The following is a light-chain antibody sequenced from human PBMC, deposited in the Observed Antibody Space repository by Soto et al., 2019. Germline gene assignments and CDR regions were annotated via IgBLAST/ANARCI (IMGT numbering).Light chain of an antibody. V-gene: IGLV1-40*01. CDR3: QSYDSRLSDYL. CDR2: GNS. Sequence: QSVLTQPPSVSGAPGQRVTISCTGSSSNIGAGYDVHWYQQLPGTAPKLLIYGNSNRPSGVRDRFSGSKSGTSASLAITGLEAEDEADYYCQSYDSRLSDYLFANGTKLTV. CDR1: SSNIGAGYD. J-gene: IGLJ1*01.